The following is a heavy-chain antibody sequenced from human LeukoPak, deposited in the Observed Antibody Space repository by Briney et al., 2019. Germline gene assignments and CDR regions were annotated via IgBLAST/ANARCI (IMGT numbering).Heavy chain of an antibody. D-gene: IGHD1-26*01. V-gene: IGHV4-34*01. CDR3: ARISIVGATTLDY. CDR1: GGSFSGYY. CDR2: INHSGST. J-gene: IGHJ4*02. Sequence: SETLSVTCAVSGGSFSGYYWSWIRQPPGKGLEWIGEINHSGSTNYNPSLKSRVTISVDTSKNQFSLKLSSVTAADTAVYYCARISIVGATTLDYWGQGTLVTVSS.